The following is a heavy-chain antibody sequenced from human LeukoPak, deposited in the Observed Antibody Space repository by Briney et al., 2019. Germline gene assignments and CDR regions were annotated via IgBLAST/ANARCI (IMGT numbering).Heavy chain of an antibody. CDR1: GYTFTSYG. D-gene: IGHD3-16*02. Sequence: ASVNVSCKASGYTFTSYGISWVRQAPGQGLEWMGWISAYNGNTNYAQKLQGRVTMTTDTSTSTAYMELRSLRSDDTAVYYCARDRRMITFGGVIVIPSFDYWGQGTLVTVSS. CDR2: ISAYNGNT. J-gene: IGHJ4*02. V-gene: IGHV1-18*01. CDR3: ARDRRMITFGGVIVIPSFDY.